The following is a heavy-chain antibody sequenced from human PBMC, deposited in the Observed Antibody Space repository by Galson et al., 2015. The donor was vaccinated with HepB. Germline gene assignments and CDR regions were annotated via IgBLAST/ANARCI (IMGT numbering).Heavy chain of an antibody. CDR1: GYTFTGYY. CDR2: INPNGGGT. CDR3: ARDVYGDYWFDP. D-gene: IGHD4-17*01. V-gene: IGHV1-2*06. Sequence: SVKVSCKASGYTFTGYYMHWVRQAPGQGLEWMGRINPNGGGTNYAQKFQGRVTMTRDTSISTAYMELSRLRSDDTAAYYCARDVYGDYWFDPWGQGTLVTVSS. J-gene: IGHJ5*02.